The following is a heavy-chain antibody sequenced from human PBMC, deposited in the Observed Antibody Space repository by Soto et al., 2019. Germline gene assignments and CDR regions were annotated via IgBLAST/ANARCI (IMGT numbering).Heavy chain of an antibody. V-gene: IGHV3-23*01. CDR2: ISGSGDNT. J-gene: IGHJ5*02. D-gene: IGHD3-10*01. Sequence: VGSLRLSCASSVFMFSSYAMTCVRHSPGKWLEWVSVISGSGDNTYYADSVKGRFTISRDGSKDTLYLQMNSLRADDTAVYYCAKTFFSGSGSYGGWFEAWGQGTQVIVSS. CDR1: VFMFSSYA. CDR3: AKTFFSGSGSYGGWFEA.